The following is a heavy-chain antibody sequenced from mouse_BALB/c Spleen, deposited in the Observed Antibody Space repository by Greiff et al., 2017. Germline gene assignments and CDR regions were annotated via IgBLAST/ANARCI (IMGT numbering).Heavy chain of an antibody. D-gene: IGHD2-14*01. CDR2: IYPGNVNT. J-gene: IGHJ3*01. V-gene: IGHV1S56*01. CDR3: AREYEAWFAY. Sequence: QVQLQQSGPELVKPGASVRISCKASGYTFTSYYIHWVKQRPGQGLEWIGWIYPGNVNTKYNEKFKGKATLTADKYSSTAYMQLSSLTSEDSAVYFCAREYEAWFAYWGQGTLVTVSA. CDR1: GYTFTSYY.